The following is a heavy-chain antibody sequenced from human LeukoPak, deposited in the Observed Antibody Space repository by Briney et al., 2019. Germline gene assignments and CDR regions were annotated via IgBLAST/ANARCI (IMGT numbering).Heavy chain of an antibody. V-gene: IGHV3-48*03. CDR2: ISTGGRTI. CDR1: GFTFSSYE. CDR3: AKNFGSGRGVPYGMDV. D-gene: IGHD3-10*01. Sequence: GGSLRLSCAASGFTFSSYEMNWVRQAPGTGLEWVSYISTGGRTIYYADSVKGRFTISRDNAKNSLYLQMNSLRAEDTAVYYCAKNFGSGRGVPYGMDVWGQGTTVTVAS. J-gene: IGHJ6*02.